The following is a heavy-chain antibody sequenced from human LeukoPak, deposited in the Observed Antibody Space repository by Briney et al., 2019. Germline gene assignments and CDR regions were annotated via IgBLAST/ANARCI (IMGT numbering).Heavy chain of an antibody. Sequence: SETLSLSCAVYGGSFSGYYWSWIRHPPGKGLEWIGEINHSGSTNYNPSLKSRVTISVDTSKNQFSLKLSSVTAADTAVYYCARGPWYSSSWYFRYYFDYWGQGTLVTVSS. J-gene: IGHJ4*02. CDR2: INHSGST. CDR1: GGSFSGYY. CDR3: ARGPWYSSSWYFRYYFDY. D-gene: IGHD6-13*01. V-gene: IGHV4-34*01.